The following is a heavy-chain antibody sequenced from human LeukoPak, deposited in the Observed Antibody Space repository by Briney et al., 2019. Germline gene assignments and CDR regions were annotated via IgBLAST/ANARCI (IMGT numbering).Heavy chain of an antibody. CDR1: GYTFTGYY. CDR3: ARMHYYYDRSYYTLDH. Sequence: ASVKVSCKASGYTFTGYYMHRVRQAPGQGLEWMGRINPNSGGTIYAQKFQGRVTMTTDRSITTAYMELSSLRSDDTAFYYCARMHYYYDRSYYTLDHWGQGTLVTVSS. D-gene: IGHD3-22*01. CDR2: INPNSGGT. J-gene: IGHJ4*02. V-gene: IGHV1-2*06.